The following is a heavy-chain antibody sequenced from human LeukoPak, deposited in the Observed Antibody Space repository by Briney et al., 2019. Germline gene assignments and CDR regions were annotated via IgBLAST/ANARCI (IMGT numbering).Heavy chain of an antibody. CDR3: ARGDLTSIAAAGRPFDY. Sequence: SETLSLTCAVYVGSFSGYYWSWIRQPPGKGLEWIGEINHSGRTNYNPSLKSRVTISVDTSKNQFSLKLSSVTAADTAVYYCARGDLTSIAAAGRPFDYWGQGTLVTVSS. CDR2: INHSGRT. J-gene: IGHJ4*02. CDR1: VGSFSGYY. V-gene: IGHV4-34*01. D-gene: IGHD6-13*01.